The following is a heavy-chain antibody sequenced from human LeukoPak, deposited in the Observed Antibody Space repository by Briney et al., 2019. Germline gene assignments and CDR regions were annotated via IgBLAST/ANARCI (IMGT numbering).Heavy chain of an antibody. CDR3: ARDQMGGTYYGYFQH. CDR1: GYTFTTYG. J-gene: IGHJ1*01. Sequence: GASVKVSCKASGYTFTTYGISWVRQAPGQGLEWMGWISGYNGNTKYAQKLQGRVTLTTDTATSTAYMDLKSLRSDDTVVYYCARDQMGGTYYGYFQHWGQGTLVTVSS. V-gene: IGHV1-18*01. D-gene: IGHD1-26*01. CDR2: ISGYNGNT.